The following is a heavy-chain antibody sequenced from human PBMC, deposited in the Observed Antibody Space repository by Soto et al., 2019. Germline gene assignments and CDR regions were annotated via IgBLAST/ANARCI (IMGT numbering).Heavy chain of an antibody. D-gene: IGHD6-6*01. J-gene: IGHJ6*02. Sequence: SETLSLTLTVSGGSISSYYWSWLRQHPGKGLEWIGYIYYSRSTNYNPSLKSRVTISVDTSKNQFSLKLTSVTAADTAVYYGARDNVEYSSSSPKPHLYYDYGMDVWGQVTTVTVSS. V-gene: IGHV4-59*01. CDR2: IYYSRST. CDR1: GGSISSYY. CDR3: ARDNVEYSSSSPKPHLYYDYGMDV.